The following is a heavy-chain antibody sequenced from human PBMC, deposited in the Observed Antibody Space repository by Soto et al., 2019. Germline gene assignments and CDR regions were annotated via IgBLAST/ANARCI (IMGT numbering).Heavy chain of an antibody. CDR3: AKNSGWFNT. J-gene: IGHJ5*02. Sequence: FQVMQSGGGFVQPGGSLRLACAASGFSFSTTDMSWVRQAPGKGLEWVSTIGGDGETTYYADSVKGRFTISRDNSKNTVYLQMDGLRVDDTALYYCAKNSGWFNTWGQGDLVTVSS. CDR1: GFSFSTTD. V-gene: IGHV3-23*01. CDR2: IGGDGETT. D-gene: IGHD3-10*01.